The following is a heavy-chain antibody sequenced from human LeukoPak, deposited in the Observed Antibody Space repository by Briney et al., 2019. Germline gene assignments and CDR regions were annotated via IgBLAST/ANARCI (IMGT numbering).Heavy chain of an antibody. J-gene: IGHJ4*02. CDR1: GGTFSSYA. CDR2: IIPIFGTA. D-gene: IGHD6-6*01. CDR3: ARAPGVGKLVRIYFDY. V-gene: IGHV1-69*05. Sequence: SVKVSCKASGGTFSSYAISWVRQAPGQGLEWMGMIIPIFGTANYAQKFQGRVTITTDESTSTAYMELSSLRSEDTAVYYCARAPGVGKLVRIYFDYSGQGTLVTVSS.